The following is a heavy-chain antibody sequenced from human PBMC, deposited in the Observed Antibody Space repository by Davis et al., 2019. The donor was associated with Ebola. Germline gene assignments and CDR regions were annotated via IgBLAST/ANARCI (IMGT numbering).Heavy chain of an antibody. V-gene: IGHV3-48*01. Sequence: GGSLRLSCAASGFTFSSYSMNWVRQAPGKGLEWVSYISSSSSTIYYADSVKGRFTISRDNSKNTLYLQMNSLRAEDTAVYYCAKVDCSGGSCYGMDVWGQGTTVTVSS. J-gene: IGHJ6*02. CDR1: GFTFSSYS. D-gene: IGHD2-15*01. CDR2: ISSSSSTI. CDR3: AKVDCSGGSCYGMDV.